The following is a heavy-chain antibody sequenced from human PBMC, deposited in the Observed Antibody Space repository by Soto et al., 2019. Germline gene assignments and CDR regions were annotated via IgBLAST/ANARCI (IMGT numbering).Heavy chain of an antibody. V-gene: IGHV3-21*01. CDR3: ARDSMILGYDY. J-gene: IGHJ4*02. Sequence: GSVRLSCADSGFTCSSYSMNWVRQAPGKGLEWVSSISSSSSYIYYADSVKGRFTISRDNAKNSLYLQMNSLRAEDTAVYYCARDSMILGYDYWGPGTLVTVSS. D-gene: IGHD3-22*01. CDR1: GFTCSSYS. CDR2: ISSSSSYI.